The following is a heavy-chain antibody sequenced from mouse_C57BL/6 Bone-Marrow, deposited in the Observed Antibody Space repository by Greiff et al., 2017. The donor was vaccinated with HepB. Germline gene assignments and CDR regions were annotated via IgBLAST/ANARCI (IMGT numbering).Heavy chain of an antibody. CDR2: ISSGGSYT. Sequence: EVMLVESGGDLVKPGGSLKLSCAASGFTFSSYGMSWVRQTPDKRLEWVATISSGGSYTYYPDSVKGRFTISRDNAKNTLYLQMSSLKSEDTAMYYCARRGASSNYVGYWGQGTTLTVSS. V-gene: IGHV5-6*01. CDR1: GFTFSSYG. CDR3: ARRGASSNYVGY. J-gene: IGHJ2*01. D-gene: IGHD2-10*02.